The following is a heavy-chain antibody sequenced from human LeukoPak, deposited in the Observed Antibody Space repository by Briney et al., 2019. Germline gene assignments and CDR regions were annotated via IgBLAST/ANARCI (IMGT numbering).Heavy chain of an antibody. CDR2: INPSGGST. D-gene: IGHD2-8*01. CDR1: GYTFTGYY. V-gene: IGHV1-46*01. Sequence: ASVKVSCKASGYTFTGYYMHWVRQAPGQGLEWMGIINPSGGSTSYAQKFQGRVTMTRDMSTSTVYMELSSLRSEDTAVYYCARGSNNIVLMVYADEDRAGTFDYWGQGTLVTVSS. J-gene: IGHJ4*02. CDR3: ARGSNNIVLMVYADEDRAGTFDY.